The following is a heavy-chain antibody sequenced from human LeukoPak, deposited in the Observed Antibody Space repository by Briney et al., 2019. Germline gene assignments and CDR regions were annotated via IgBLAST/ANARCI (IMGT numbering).Heavy chain of an antibody. Sequence: PGGSLRLSCAASGFTFSSYAMSWVRQAPGKGLEWVSAISGSGGSTYYADSVKGRFTISRDNSKNTLYLQMNSLRAEDTAVYYCAAREDYYDSSGFDYWGQGTLVTVSS. CDR3: AAREDYYDSSGFDY. CDR2: ISGSGGST. J-gene: IGHJ4*02. D-gene: IGHD3-22*01. CDR1: GFTFSSYA. V-gene: IGHV3-23*01.